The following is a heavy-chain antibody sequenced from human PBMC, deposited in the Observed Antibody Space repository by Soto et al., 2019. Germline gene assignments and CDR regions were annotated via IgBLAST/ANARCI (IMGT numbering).Heavy chain of an antibody. CDR1: GFTFSKYS. CDR3: AKSYYYDGSSSLISNAFDM. D-gene: IGHD3-22*01. J-gene: IGHJ3*02. CDR2: ISGSGGAT. Sequence: EVQLLESGGGLVQPGGSLRLSCAASGFTFSKYSMSWVRQAPGKGLEWVSAISGSGGATYYADSVKGRFTISRDNSKSTVNLQMNSLRAVDTAVYYCAKSYYYDGSSSLISNAFDMWGQGTMVTVSS. V-gene: IGHV3-23*01.